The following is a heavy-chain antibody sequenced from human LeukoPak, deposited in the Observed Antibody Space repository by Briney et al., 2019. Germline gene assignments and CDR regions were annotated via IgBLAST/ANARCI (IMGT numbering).Heavy chain of an antibody. V-gene: IGHV1-24*01. CDR3: ATDPERAYGGNGGY. J-gene: IGHJ4*02. Sequence: ASVKVSCKASGYTFTGYYMHWVRQAPGKGLEWMGGFDPEDGETIYAQKFQGRVTMTEDTSTDTAYMELSSLRSEDTAVYYCATDPERAYGGNGGYWVQGTLVTVSS. D-gene: IGHD4-23*01. CDR1: GYTFTGYY. CDR2: FDPEDGET.